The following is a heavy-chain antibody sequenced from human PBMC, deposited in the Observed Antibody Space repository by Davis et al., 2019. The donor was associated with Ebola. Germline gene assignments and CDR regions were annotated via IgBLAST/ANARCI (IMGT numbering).Heavy chain of an antibody. D-gene: IGHD6-19*01. CDR3: AKGGSGWPSDYSYGLGV. CDR2: IGGTDGST. Sequence: PGGSLRLSCVVSGFTFSSYAMAWVRQAPGKGLEWVSSIGGTDGSTYYADSVKGRFTISRDKAKNTLYLQMNSLRVEDTAIYYCAKGGSGWPSDYSYGLGVWGKGTTVTVAS. V-gene: IGHV3-23*01. CDR1: GFTFSSYA. J-gene: IGHJ6*04.